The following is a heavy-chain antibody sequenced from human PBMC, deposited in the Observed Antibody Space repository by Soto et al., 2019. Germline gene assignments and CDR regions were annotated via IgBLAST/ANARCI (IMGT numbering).Heavy chain of an antibody. D-gene: IGHD1-7*01. V-gene: IGHV3-33*01. CDR2: IWYDGSNK. CDR3: ARDFGWNYDYYYYGMDV. J-gene: IGHJ6*02. Sequence: QSGGSLRLSCAASGFTFSSYGMHWVRQAPGKGLEWVAVIWYDGSNKYYADSVKGRFTISRDNSKNTLYLQMNSLRAEDTAVYYCARDFGWNYDYYYYGMDVWGQGTTVTVSS. CDR1: GFTFSSYG.